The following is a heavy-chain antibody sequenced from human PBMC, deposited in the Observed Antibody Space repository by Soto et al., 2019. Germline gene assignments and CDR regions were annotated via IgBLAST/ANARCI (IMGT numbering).Heavy chain of an antibody. CDR1: GYSFTNYW. D-gene: IGHD6-6*01. CDR2: IDPRDSHA. J-gene: IGHJ6*02. CDR3: ARHYSSSSFMAL. Sequence: PGESLKISCKGSGYSFTNYWISWVRQMPGKGLEWMGEIDPRDSHANYSPSFQGHVIISVDKSISTAYLQWSSLKASDTAMYYCARHYSSSSFMALWGQGTTVTVSS. V-gene: IGHV5-10-1*01.